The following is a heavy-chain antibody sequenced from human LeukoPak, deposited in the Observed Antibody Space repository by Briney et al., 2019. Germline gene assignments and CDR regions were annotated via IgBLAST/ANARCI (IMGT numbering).Heavy chain of an antibody. CDR1: GFTFSSYG. D-gene: IGHD2-2*01. Sequence: GGSLRLSCAASGFTFSSYGMHWVRQAPGKGLQWVAVIWYDGSNKYYADSVKGRFTISRDNSKNTLYLQMNSLRAEDTAVYCCARAPDLYCSSTSCHHYYMDVWGKGTTVTVSS. J-gene: IGHJ6*03. CDR3: ARAPDLYCSSTSCHHYYMDV. V-gene: IGHV3-33*01. CDR2: IWYDGSNK.